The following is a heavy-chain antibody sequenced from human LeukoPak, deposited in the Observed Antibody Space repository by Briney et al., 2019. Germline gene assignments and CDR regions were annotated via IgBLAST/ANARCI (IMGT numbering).Heavy chain of an antibody. Sequence: SETLSLTCAVSGVSFDDYYWAWVRQTPGKGLEWIGEINHSGYTNDSPSLKSRVTLSIDTSRKQFSLNLRSVTVADAGIYYCTRMTSGHDYWGQGTLVTVSS. D-gene: IGHD3-10*01. V-gene: IGHV4-34*01. CDR2: INHSGYT. CDR3: TRMTSGHDY. J-gene: IGHJ4*02. CDR1: GVSFDDYY.